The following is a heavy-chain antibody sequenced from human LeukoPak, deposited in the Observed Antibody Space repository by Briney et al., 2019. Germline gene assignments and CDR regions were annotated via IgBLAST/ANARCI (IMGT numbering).Heavy chain of an antibody. CDR3: ARGYYDILTGYLSEPNWFDP. D-gene: IGHD3-9*01. CDR2: IYYSGST. CDR1: GGSICSYY. V-gene: IGHV4-59*01. Sequence: SETLSLTCTVSGGSICSYYWSWIRQPPGKGLEWIGYIYYSGSTNYNPSLKSRVTISVDTSKNQFSLKLSSVTAADTAVYYCARGYYDILTGYLSEPNWFDPWGQGTLVTVSS. J-gene: IGHJ5*02.